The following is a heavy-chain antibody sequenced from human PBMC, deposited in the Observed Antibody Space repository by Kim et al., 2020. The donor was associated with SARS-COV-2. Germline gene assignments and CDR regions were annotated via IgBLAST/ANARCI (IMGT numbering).Heavy chain of an antibody. CDR3: ARGDAAVAYYYGSGSYGE. CDR1: GGSFSGYY. Sequence: SETLSLTCAVYGGSFSGYYWSWIRHRPGKGLEWVGEINHSGSTNYNPSLKRRVTISVDTSKNKFSLQLSPVTAADTAVYYCARGDAAVAYYYGSGSYGEWGQGTLVTVSS. D-gene: IGHD3-10*01. J-gene: IGHJ4*02. CDR2: INHSGST. V-gene: IGHV4-34*01.